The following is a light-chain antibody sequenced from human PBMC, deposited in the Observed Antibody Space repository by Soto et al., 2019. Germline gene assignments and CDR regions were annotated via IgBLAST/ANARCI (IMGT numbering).Light chain of an antibody. CDR2: AAS. Sequence: DLQMTQSPSSLSASVGDRVTITCRASQTISTYLNWYQQKPGKAPKLLIYAASTLQSGVPSRFSGSGSGTDFTLTINSLQPEDFATYYCQQSHGIPHTFGQGTKLEIK. J-gene: IGKJ2*01. CDR1: QTISTY. V-gene: IGKV1-39*01. CDR3: QQSHGIPHT.